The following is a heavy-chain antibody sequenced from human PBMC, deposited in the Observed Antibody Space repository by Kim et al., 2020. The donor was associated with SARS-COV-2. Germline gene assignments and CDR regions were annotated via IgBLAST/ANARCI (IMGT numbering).Heavy chain of an antibody. J-gene: IGHJ6*02. CDR3: ARESEQQLPYGMDV. Sequence: GGSLRLSCAASGFTFSSYSMNWVRQAPGKGLEWVSSISSSSSYIYYADSVKGRFTISRDNAKNSLYLQMNSLRAEDTAVYYCARESEQQLPYGMDVWGQGTTVTVSS. V-gene: IGHV3-21*01. CDR1: GFTFSSYS. CDR2: ISSSSSYI. D-gene: IGHD6-13*01.